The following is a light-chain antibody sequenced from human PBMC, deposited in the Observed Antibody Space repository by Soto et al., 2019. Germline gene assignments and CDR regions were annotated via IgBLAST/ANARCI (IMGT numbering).Light chain of an antibody. Sequence: VLTQPPSVSGTPGQRVIISCSGSRSNIGSNSVNWYQQLPGTAPKLLIYINDQRPSGVPDRFSGSTSGTSVSLAISGLQSEDEADYYCASWDDRLKGYVFGTGTKGTVL. V-gene: IGLV1-44*01. CDR2: IND. J-gene: IGLJ1*01. CDR1: RSNIGSNS. CDR3: ASWDDRLKGYV.